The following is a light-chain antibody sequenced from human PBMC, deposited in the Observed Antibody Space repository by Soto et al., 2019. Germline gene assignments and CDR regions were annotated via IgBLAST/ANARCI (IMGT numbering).Light chain of an antibody. J-gene: IGLJ2*01. CDR2: RNN. V-gene: IGLV1-47*01. CDR1: SSNIGSNY. CDR3: AAWDDSLSGRGV. Sequence: QSVLTQPPSASGTPGQRVTISGSGSSSNIGSNYVYWYQQLPGTAPKLLIYRNNQRPSGVPDRFSGSKSGTSASLAISGLRSEDEADYYCAAWDDSLSGRGVFGAGTKLTVL.